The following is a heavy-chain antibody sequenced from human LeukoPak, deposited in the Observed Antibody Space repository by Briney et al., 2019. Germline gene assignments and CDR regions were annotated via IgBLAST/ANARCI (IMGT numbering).Heavy chain of an antibody. J-gene: IGHJ4*02. V-gene: IGHV3-21*01. CDR3: ATRSVLRYHDY. Sequence: GGSLRLSCAASGFTFSSYAMSWVRQAPGKGLEWVSSISSSSSYIYYADSVKGRFTISRDNAKNSLYLQMNSLRAEDTAVYYCATRSVLRYHDYWGQGTLVTVSS. D-gene: IGHD3-9*01. CDR2: ISSSSSYI. CDR1: GFTFSSYA.